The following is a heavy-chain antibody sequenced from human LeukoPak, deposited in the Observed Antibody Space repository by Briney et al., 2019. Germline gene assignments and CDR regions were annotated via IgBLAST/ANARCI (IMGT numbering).Heavy chain of an antibody. V-gene: IGHV4-39*07. CDR1: GGSISSSSYY. D-gene: IGHD3-10*01. J-gene: IGHJ4*02. Sequence: SETLSLTCTVSGGSISSSSYYWGWIRQPPGKGREWIGSIYYSGSTYYNPSLKSRVTISVDTSKNQFSLKLTSVTAADTAVYYCARGASAGSVDYWGQGTLVTVSS. CDR2: IYYSGST. CDR3: ARGASAGSVDY.